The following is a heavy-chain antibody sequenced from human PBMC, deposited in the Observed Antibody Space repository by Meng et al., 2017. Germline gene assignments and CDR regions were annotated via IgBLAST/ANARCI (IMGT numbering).Heavy chain of an antibody. CDR2: IDPNSGVT. CDR3: ARDEDISAAGKLFGDY. V-gene: IGHV1-2*06. Sequence: QVPLVQPGAESKKPGASVKVSCKPSGYSFTAYYIHWLRQAPGQGLEWMGRIDPNSGVTEYAHKFHGRVTVTGDTSISTAYMDLSGLRSDDTAVYYCARDEDISAAGKLFGDYWGQGTLVTVSS. CDR1: GYSFTAYY. D-gene: IGHD6-13*01. J-gene: IGHJ4*02.